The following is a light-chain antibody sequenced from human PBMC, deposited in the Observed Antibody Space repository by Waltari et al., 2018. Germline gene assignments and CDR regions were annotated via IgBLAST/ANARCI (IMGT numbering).Light chain of an antibody. CDR1: NIGRKS. J-gene: IGLJ1*01. Sequence: SSVLTQPPSVSVAPGQPPRITCGGNNIGRKSVHWYQQKPGRAPVLVVYDDRDRPSGIPERFSGSNSGNTATLTISRVEDGDEADYYCQVWDSSSDHYVFGTGTKVTVL. CDR3: QVWDSSSDHYV. V-gene: IGLV3-21*02. CDR2: DDR.